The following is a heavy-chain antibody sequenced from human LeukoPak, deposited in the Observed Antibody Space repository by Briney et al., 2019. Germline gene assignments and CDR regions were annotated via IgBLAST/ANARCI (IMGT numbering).Heavy chain of an antibody. J-gene: IGHJ4*02. D-gene: IGHD4-17*01. CDR1: GFTFNNAW. CDR2: IKSKTDGGTT. V-gene: IGHV3-15*01. CDR3: TTSLGTPVTTDYY. Sequence: PGGSLRLSCTTSGFTFNNAWMSWVRQAPGKGLEWVGRIKSKTDGGTTVCAAPVKGRFTISRDDSKNTLYLQMNSLKTEDTAVYYCTTSLGTPVTTDYYWGQGTLVTVSS.